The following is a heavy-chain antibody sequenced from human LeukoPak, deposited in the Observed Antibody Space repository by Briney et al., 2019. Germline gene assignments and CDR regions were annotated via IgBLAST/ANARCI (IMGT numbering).Heavy chain of an antibody. CDR2: ISAYNGNT. D-gene: IGHD5-18*01. J-gene: IGHJ4*02. CDR1: GYTFTGYY. Sequence: ASVNLSCKASGYTFTGYYMHWVREAPGQGLEWMGWISAYNGNTNYAQKLHGRVTMTTDTSTSTAYMELRSLRSDDTAVYYCARYLFFGHSYIDYWGQGTLVTVS. CDR3: ARYLFFGHSYIDY. V-gene: IGHV1-18*04.